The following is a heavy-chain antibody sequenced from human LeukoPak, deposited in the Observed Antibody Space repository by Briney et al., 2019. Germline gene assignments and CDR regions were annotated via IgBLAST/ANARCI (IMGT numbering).Heavy chain of an antibody. CDR1: GYTFTSYA. CDR2: INTNTGNS. Sequence: ASVKVSCKASGYTFTSYAMNWVRQAPGHGLEWMGWINTNTGNSTYAQGFTGRFVFSLDTSVSTAYLQISSLKAEDTAVYYCAARCIVGATTFDYWGQGTLVTVSS. V-gene: IGHV7-4-1*02. D-gene: IGHD1-26*01. CDR3: AARCIVGATTFDY. J-gene: IGHJ4*02.